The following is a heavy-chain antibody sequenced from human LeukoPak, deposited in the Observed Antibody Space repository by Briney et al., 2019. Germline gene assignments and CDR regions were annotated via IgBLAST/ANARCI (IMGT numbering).Heavy chain of an antibody. CDR1: GFPFDKFW. Sequence: GGSLRLSCAASGFPFDKFWMSWVRQAPGKGLEWVSTSKQDGSAQYYVDSVKGRFTLSRDNAKTSLYLQMNSLRAEDTAMYYCARAWYGGATFDNWGQGTLVTVSS. CDR2: SKQDGSAQ. D-gene: IGHD1-26*01. J-gene: IGHJ4*02. V-gene: IGHV3-7*01. CDR3: ARAWYGGATFDN.